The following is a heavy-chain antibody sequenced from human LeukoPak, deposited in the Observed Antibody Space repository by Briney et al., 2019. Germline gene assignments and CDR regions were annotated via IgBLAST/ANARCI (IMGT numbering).Heavy chain of an antibody. V-gene: IGHV3-23*01. D-gene: IGHD6-25*01. CDR2: ISGSGGST. J-gene: IGHJ4*02. CDR1: GFTFSNYA. Sequence: GGSLRLSCAASGFTFSNYAMTWVRQAPGKGLEWVSGISGSGGSTYYADSVKGRFTISRDNSKNTLYLQMNSLRAEDTAVYYCAKDLSGIAATFDYWGQGTLVTVSS. CDR3: AKDLSGIAATFDY.